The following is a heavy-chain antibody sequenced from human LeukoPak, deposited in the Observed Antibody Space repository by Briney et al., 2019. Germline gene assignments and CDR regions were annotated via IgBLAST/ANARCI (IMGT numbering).Heavy chain of an antibody. CDR1: GYTFTSYD. V-gene: IGHV1-69*13. Sequence: GASVKVSCKASGYTFTSYDINWVRQAPGQGLEWMGGIIPIVGTAKYAQKFQGRVTITADESTSTAYMELRSLRSEDTAVYYCARATVTTFNWFDPWGQGTVVTVSS. D-gene: IGHD4-17*01. CDR3: ARATVTTFNWFDP. J-gene: IGHJ5*02. CDR2: IIPIVGTA.